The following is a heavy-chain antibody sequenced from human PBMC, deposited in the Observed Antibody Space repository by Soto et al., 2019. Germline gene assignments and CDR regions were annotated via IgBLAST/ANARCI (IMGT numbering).Heavy chain of an antibody. Sequence: QLQLQESGPGLVKPSETLSLTCAVSGGSISSSSYFWGYIRQPPGKGLEWIGTIYYTGSTYYNPSPRXRXTXPLDTSKNQFSLKLSSVTAADTAVYYCARRGGAVAGTSRFDSWGQGTLVTVSS. CDR1: GGSISSSSYF. D-gene: IGHD6-19*01. CDR3: ARRGGAVAGTSRFDS. J-gene: IGHJ4*02. V-gene: IGHV4-39*01. CDR2: IYYTGST.